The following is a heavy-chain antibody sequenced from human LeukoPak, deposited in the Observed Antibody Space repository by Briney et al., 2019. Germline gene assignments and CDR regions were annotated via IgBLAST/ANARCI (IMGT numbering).Heavy chain of an antibody. CDR2: IYYSGST. CDR1: GGSISSYY. D-gene: IGHD6-13*01. V-gene: IGHV4-59*01. CDR3: ARAGSSWYLFDP. J-gene: IGHJ5*02. Sequence: SETLSLTCTVSGGSISSYYWSWIRQPPGKGLEWIGYIYYSGSTNYNPSLKSRVTISVDTSKNQFSLKLSSVTAADTAVYYCARAGSSWYLFDPWGQGTLVTVSS.